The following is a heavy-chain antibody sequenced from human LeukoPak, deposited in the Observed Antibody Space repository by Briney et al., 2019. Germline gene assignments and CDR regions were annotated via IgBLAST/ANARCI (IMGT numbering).Heavy chain of an antibody. D-gene: IGHD4-17*01. V-gene: IGHV3-23*01. J-gene: IGHJ4*02. CDR1: GFTFTNYA. CDR3: ARAVGTTVFDY. CDR2: ISGSGTST. Sequence: GGSLRLSCAASGFTFTNYAMSWVRQAPGKGLEWVSTISGSGTSTYYADSVKGRFTISRDNSKNTLYLQMHSLRAEDTAVYYCARAVGTTVFDYWGQGTLVTVSS.